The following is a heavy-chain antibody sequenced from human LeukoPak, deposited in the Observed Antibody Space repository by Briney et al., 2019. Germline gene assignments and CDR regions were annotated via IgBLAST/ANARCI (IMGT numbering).Heavy chain of an antibody. CDR2: ISSSGSTI. V-gene: IGHV3-48*03. D-gene: IGHD2-21*01. J-gene: IGHJ6*02. CDR3: ARDSISADCYYGMDV. Sequence: GGSLRLSCAASGFTFSSYEMNWVRQAPGKGLEWVSYISSSGSTIYYADSVKGRFTISRDNAKNSLYLQMNSLRAEDTAVYYCARDSISADCYYGMDVWGQGTTVTVSS. CDR1: GFTFSSYE.